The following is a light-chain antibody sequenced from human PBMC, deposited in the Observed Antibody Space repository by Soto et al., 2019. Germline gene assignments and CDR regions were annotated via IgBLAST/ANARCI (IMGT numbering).Light chain of an antibody. V-gene: IGKV1-5*01. Sequence: DIQMTQSPSTLSASVGDRVTITCRASQSISSWLAWYQQKPGKAPKLLIYDASSLESGVPSRFGGSGSGTEFTLTISSLQPDDFATYYCQQYNSYSPFGQGTRLAIK. CDR1: QSISSW. CDR2: DAS. CDR3: QQYNSYSP. J-gene: IGKJ5*01.